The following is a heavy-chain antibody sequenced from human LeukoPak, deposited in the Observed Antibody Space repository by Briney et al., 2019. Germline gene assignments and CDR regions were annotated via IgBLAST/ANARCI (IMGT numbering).Heavy chain of an antibody. J-gene: IGHJ4*02. D-gene: IGHD6-13*01. CDR3: ARDVAAAGSTS. CDR1: GGSFSGYY. CDR2: INHSGST. V-gene: IGHV4-34*01. Sequence: PSETLSLTCAVYGGSFSGYYWSWIRQPPGKGLEWIGEINHSGSTNYNPSLKSRVTISVDTSKNQFSLKLSSVTAADTAVYYCARDVAAAGSTSWGQGTLVSVSP.